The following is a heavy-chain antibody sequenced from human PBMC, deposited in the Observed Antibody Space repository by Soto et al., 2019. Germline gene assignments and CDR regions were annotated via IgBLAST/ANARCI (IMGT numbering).Heavy chain of an antibody. J-gene: IGHJ6*02. D-gene: IGHD6-6*01. V-gene: IGHV7-4-1*01. CDR2: INTNTGNP. CDR3: ARDAPAARDYYYYYGMDV. CDR1: GYTFTSYA. Sequence: ASVKVSCKASGYTFTSYAMNWVRQAPGQGLEWMGWINTNTGNPTYAQGFTGRFAFSLDTSVSTAYLQICSLKAEDTAVYYCARDAPAARDYYYYYGMDVWGQGTTVTVSS.